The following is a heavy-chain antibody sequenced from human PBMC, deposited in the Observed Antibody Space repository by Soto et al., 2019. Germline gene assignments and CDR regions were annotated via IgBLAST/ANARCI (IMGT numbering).Heavy chain of an antibody. CDR3: AKNGRRPWHREFDY. D-gene: IGHD2-8*01. CDR2: ISAYSGDT. V-gene: IGHV1-18*04. J-gene: IGHJ4*02. Sequence: QVQLVQSGPELRKPGASVNISCKASGYTFTSHGFSWVRQAPGQGLEWVGWISAYSGDTNYTQKLQDRVTLTTDASTNTAYMELRSLRSDDTAVDDCAKNGRRPWHREFDYWGQGTLVTVSS. CDR1: GYTFTSHG.